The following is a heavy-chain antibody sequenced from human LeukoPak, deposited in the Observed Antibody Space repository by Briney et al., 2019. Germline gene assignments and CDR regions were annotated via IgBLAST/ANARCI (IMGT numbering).Heavy chain of an antibody. CDR3: AKGIRDFSWLPSFDW. CDR2: TSFDGSNQ. Sequence: GGSLRLSCAASGFTFSTYGMHWVRQAPGKGLEWVAVTSFDGSNQYYADSVKGRFTISRDNFKSTLFLQMNCLTAEDTAVYYCAKGIRDFSWLPSFDWWGQGIQVTVSS. CDR1: GFTFSTYG. V-gene: IGHV3-30*18. D-gene: IGHD3-9*01. J-gene: IGHJ4*02.